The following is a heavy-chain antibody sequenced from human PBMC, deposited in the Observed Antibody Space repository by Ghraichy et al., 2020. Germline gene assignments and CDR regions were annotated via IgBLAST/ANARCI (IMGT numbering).Heavy chain of an antibody. CDR2: VSYSGST. J-gene: IGHJ5*02. CDR3: ARHAGFLVGTNWGWFDP. V-gene: IGHV4-39*01. Sequence: SETLSLTCTVSGGSISSSSSYWGWVRQPPGKRLEYIVTVSYSGSTYYNPSLKSRVTISVDTSRNQFSLKLSSVTAADTAVYYCARHAGFLVGTNWGWFDPWGQGTLVTVSS. D-gene: IGHD7-27*01. CDR1: GGSISSSSSY.